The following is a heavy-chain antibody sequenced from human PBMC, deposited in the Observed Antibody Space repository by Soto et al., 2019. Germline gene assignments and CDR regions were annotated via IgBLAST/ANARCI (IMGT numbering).Heavy chain of an antibody. D-gene: IGHD6-19*01. V-gene: IGHV4-61*01. J-gene: IGHJ4*02. Sequence: ASETLSLTCTVSGGSVSSGSYYWSWIRQPPGKGLEWIGYIYYSGSTNYNPSLKSRVTISVDTSKNQFSLKLSSVTAADTAVYYCAGSVAGYYFDYWGQGTLVTVSS. CDR1: GGSVSSGSYY. CDR3: AGSVAGYYFDY. CDR2: IYYSGST.